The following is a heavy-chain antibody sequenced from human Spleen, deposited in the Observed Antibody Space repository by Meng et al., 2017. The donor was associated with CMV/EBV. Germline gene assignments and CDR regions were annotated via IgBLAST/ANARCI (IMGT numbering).Heavy chain of an antibody. J-gene: IGHJ4*02. Sequence: CVASGFTFSSYAMSWVRQAAGKGLEWVSAISGSGGSTYYADSVKGRFTISRDNSKNTLYLQMNSLRAEDTAVYYCAKDRGGWLQLDYWGQGTLVTVSS. CDR2: ISGSGGST. D-gene: IGHD5-24*01. CDR3: AKDRGGWLQLDY. CDR1: GFTFSSYA. V-gene: IGHV3-23*01.